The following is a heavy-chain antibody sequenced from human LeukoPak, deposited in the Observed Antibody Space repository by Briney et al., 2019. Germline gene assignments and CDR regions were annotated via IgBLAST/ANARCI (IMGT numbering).Heavy chain of an antibody. D-gene: IGHD6-6*01. J-gene: IGHJ4*02. CDR3: ARDRDYSNSLDY. CDR2: ICTSGTI. V-gene: IGHV4-4*07. Sequence: SETLSLTCTVSGDSISSCYWSWIRQPAEKGLESIGRICTSGTINYNPSLKNRVTMSVDTSKNQFSLKLTSVTAADTAVYYCARDRDYSNSLDYWGQGTLVTVSS. CDR1: GDSISSCY.